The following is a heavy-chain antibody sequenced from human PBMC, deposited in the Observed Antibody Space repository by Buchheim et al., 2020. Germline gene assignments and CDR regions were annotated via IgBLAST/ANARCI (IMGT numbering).Heavy chain of an antibody. CDR2: ISGSGGNT. CDR3: ARGGVCTDGLCYLLDF. V-gene: IGHV3-23*01. D-gene: IGHD2-8*01. Sequence: EVQLLESGGGLIQPGGSLRLSCAASGFTFNNYAMNWVRQAPGKGLEWVSTISGSGGNTYYADSVKGRFTISRDNSKNTLYLQMNSLRAEDTAVYYCARGGVCTDGLCYLLDFWGQGTL. J-gene: IGHJ4*02. CDR1: GFTFNNYA.